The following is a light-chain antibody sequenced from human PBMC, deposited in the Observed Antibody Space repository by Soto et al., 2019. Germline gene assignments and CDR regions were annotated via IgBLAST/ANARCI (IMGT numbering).Light chain of an antibody. CDR3: QHHNSYSQT. CDR2: GAS. Sequence: DIQMTQSPHTLSASVADRITITCRASQSIRHYLAWYQQMPGKAHKLLIYGASTLQSGVPSRFSGSGSGTEFTLTISSLQPDDFGTYFCQHHNSYSQTFGQGTKVDIK. J-gene: IGKJ1*01. V-gene: IGKV1-5*01. CDR1: QSIRHY.